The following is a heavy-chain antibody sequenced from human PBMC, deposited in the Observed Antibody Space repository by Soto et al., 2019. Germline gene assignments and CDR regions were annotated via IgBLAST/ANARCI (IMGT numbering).Heavy chain of an antibody. Sequence: QVQLVQSGAEVKKPGSSVKVSCKASGGTFSSYTISWVRQAPGQGLEWMGRIIPILGIANYAQKFQGRVTITADKSTSTAYMELSSLRSEDTAVYYCARETPAYDFWSGYMDVWGKGTTVTVSS. CDR3: ARETPAYDFWSGYMDV. J-gene: IGHJ6*03. CDR1: GGTFSSYT. D-gene: IGHD3-3*01. V-gene: IGHV1-69*08. CDR2: IIPILGIA.